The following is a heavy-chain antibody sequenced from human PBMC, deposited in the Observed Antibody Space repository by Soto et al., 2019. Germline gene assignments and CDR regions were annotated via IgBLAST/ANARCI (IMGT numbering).Heavy chain of an antibody. CDR1: GDPISSGFS. CDR2: IHHTGRT. CDR3: ARAEYSTSWNFHP. J-gene: IGHJ1*01. Sequence: PSETLSLTCAVSGDPISSGFSYNWIRLPPGKGLEWIGYIHHTGRTYYKPSLKSRVTISVDKSKNQFSLNLNSVTSADAAVYYCARAEYSTSWNFHPWGQGTLVTVPS. D-gene: IGHD2-2*01. V-gene: IGHV4-30-2*01.